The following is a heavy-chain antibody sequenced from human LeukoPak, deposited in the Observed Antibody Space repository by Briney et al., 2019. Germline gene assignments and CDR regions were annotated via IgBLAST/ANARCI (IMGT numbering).Heavy chain of an antibody. CDR3: ARLTTVTSRYWYFDL. J-gene: IGHJ2*01. CDR2: IFYSGST. Sequence: PSETLSLTYTVSGGSIRSSSYYWSWIRQPPGKGLEWIGYIFYSGSTNYNPSLKSRVTISVDTSKNQFSLRLSSVTAADTAVYYCARLTTVTSRYWYFDLWGRGTLDTVSS. CDR1: GGSIRSSSYY. V-gene: IGHV4-61*05. D-gene: IGHD4-17*01.